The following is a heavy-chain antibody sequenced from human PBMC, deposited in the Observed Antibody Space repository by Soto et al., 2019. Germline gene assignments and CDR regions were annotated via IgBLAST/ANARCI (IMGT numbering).Heavy chain of an antibody. CDR3: ARDRDDLGYCSSTSCPFDP. CDR2: ISYDGSNK. V-gene: IGHV3-30-3*01. D-gene: IGHD2-2*01. Sequence: GRSLRLSCAASGFTFSSYAMPWVRQAPGKGLEWVAVISYDGSNKYYADSVKGRFTISRDNSKNTLYLQMNSLRAEDTAVHYCARDRDDLGYCSSTSCPFDPWGQGTMVTVSS. J-gene: IGHJ5*02. CDR1: GFTFSSYA.